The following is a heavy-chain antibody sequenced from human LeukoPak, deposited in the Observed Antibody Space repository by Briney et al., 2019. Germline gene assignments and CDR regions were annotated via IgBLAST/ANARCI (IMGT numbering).Heavy chain of an antibody. CDR1: GFTFSGYT. V-gene: IGHV3-64*02. D-gene: IGHD3-3*01. CDR2: IISHGGST. Sequence: PGGSLRLSCAASGFTFSGYTLHWVRQAPGKGLEYVSSIISHGGSTHYADSVKCRFTVSRDNSKNTLYLQMDRLRAEDMAVYYCARITMGATSANFYYYFLDAWGKGTTVTVSS. J-gene: IGHJ6*03. CDR3: ARITMGATSANFYYYFLDA.